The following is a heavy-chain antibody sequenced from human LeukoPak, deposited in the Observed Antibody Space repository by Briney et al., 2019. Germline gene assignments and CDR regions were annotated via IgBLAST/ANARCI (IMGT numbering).Heavy chain of an antibody. CDR3: ARVGYGDSGPDY. V-gene: IGHV4-31*03. Sequence: MPSETLSLTCTVSGGSISSGGYYWSRIRQHPGKGLEWIGYIYYSGSTYYNPSLKSRVTISVDTSKNQSSLKLSSVTAADTAVYYCARVGYGDSGPDYWGQGTLVTVSS. J-gene: IGHJ4*02. D-gene: IGHD4-17*01. CDR1: GGSISSGGYY. CDR2: IYYSGST.